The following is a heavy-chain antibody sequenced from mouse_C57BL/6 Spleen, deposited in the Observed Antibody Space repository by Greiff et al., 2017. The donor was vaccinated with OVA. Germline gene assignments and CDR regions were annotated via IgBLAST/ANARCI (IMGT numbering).Heavy chain of an antibody. CDR1: GFTFSDYG. V-gene: IGHV5-17*01. Sequence: EVQLMESGGGLVKPGGSLKLSCAASGFTFSDYGMHWVRQAPEKGLEWVAYISSGSSTIYYADTVKGRFTISRDNAKNTLFLQMTSLRSEDTAMYYCARPYYYGSSYFDYWGQGTTLTVSS. CDR2: ISSGSSTI. J-gene: IGHJ2*01. D-gene: IGHD1-1*01. CDR3: ARPYYYGSSYFDY.